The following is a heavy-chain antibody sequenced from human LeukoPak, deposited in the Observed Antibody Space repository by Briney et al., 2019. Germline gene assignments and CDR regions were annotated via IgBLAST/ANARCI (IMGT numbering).Heavy chain of an antibody. CDR2: INYSGNT. V-gene: IGHV4-39*02. D-gene: IGHD3-10*01. Sequence: PSETLSLTCTVSGGSISSGSYYWGWIRQPPGKGPEWIGSINYSGNTYYNPSLKSRVTISVDTSKTHFSLKLSSVTAADTAVYYCARRNFKYHFGSGRFFDYWGQGTLVTVSS. CDR1: GGSISSGSYY. CDR3: ARRNFKYHFGSGRFFDY. J-gene: IGHJ4*02.